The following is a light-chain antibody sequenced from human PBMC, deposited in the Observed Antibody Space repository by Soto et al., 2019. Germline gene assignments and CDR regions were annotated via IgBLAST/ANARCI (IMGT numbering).Light chain of an antibody. CDR1: QSVGNNF. CDR3: HQYAASPLT. CDR2: HAS. J-gene: IGKJ4*01. Sequence: EIVLTQSPGTLSLSPGERATLSCRASQSVGNNFLGWYQQKPSQAPRLLIYHASNRATGIPDRFSGTASGTDFTLTISRLEPEDSAVYYCHQYAASPLTFGGGTKVEIK. V-gene: IGKV3-20*01.